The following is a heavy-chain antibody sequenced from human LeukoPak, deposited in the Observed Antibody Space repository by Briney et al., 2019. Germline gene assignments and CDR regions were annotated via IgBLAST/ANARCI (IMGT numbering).Heavy chain of an antibody. J-gene: IGHJ5*02. CDR1: GDSVSSNSAA. D-gene: IGHD6-13*01. V-gene: IGHV6-1*01. CDR3: ARDNYPIAGSFDP. CDR2: TYYRSKWYN. Sequence: SQTLSLTCAISGDSVSSNSAAWNWSRQSPSRGLEWLGRTYYRSKWYNDYAVSVKSRITINPDTSKNQFSLQLNSVTPEDTAVYYCARDNYPIAGSFDPWGQGTLVTVSS.